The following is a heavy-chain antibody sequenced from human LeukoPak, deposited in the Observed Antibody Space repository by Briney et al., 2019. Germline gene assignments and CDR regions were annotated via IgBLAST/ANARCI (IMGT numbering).Heavy chain of an antibody. CDR1: GYTFTSYY. CDR2: INPSGGST. CDR3: ARDIPYGGNSGLISVPDY. J-gene: IGHJ4*02. D-gene: IGHD4-23*01. Sequence: ASVKVSCKASGYTFTSYYMHWVRQAPGQGREWMGIINPSGGSTSYAQKFQGRVTMTRDMSTSTVYMELSSLRSEDTAVYYCARDIPYGGNSGLISVPDYWGQGTLVTVSS. V-gene: IGHV1-46*01.